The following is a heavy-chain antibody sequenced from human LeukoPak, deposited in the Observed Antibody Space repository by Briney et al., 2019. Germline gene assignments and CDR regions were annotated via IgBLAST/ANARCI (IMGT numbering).Heavy chain of an antibody. CDR1: GGSFSGYY. V-gene: IGHV4-4*07. D-gene: IGHD3-22*01. J-gene: IGHJ4*02. CDR2: IYTSGST. Sequence: SETLSLTCAVYGGSFSGYYWSWIRQPAGKGLEWIGRIYTSGSTNYNPSLKSRVTMSVDTSKNQFSLNLSSVTAADTAVYYCAGDSYYYDSSTYRVFDYWGQGTLVTVSS. CDR3: AGDSYYYDSSTYRVFDY.